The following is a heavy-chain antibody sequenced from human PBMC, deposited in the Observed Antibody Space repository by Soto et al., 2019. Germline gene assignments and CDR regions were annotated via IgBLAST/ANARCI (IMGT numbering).Heavy chain of an antibody. CDR3: ARGPGSAWAHYFYX. D-gene: IGHD6-19*01. Sequence: SETLSLTCSVYGYSITSAYYWGWIRQPPGKGLEWIWSLYHSGSTYYNASLKSRFTISVDTSKNQFSLNLSSVTAADTAVYYCARGPGSAWAHYFYXWGQGTLVTVSX. CDR2: LYHSGST. V-gene: IGHV4-38-2*02. J-gene: IGHJ4*02. CDR1: GYSITSAYY.